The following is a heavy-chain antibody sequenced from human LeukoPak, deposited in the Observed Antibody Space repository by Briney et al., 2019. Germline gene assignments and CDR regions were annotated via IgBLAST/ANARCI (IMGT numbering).Heavy chain of an antibody. CDR2: IYTSGST. V-gene: IGHV4-4*07. CDR3: ARIPAGWTVGATVP. D-gene: IGHD1-26*01. Sequence: SETLSLTCTVSGGSISSYYWSWIRQPAGKGLDWIGRIYTSGSTNYNPSLKSRVTMSVDTSKNQFSLKLSSVTAADTAVYYCARIPAGWTVGATVPWGQGTLVTVSS. J-gene: IGHJ5*02. CDR1: GGSISSYY.